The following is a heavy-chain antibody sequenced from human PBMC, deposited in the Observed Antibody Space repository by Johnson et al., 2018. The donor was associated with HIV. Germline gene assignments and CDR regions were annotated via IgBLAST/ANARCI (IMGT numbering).Heavy chain of an antibody. D-gene: IGHD3-3*01. CDR2: ISWNGGNT. V-gene: IGHV3-20*04. CDR3: AKDQTYNFWSGYYGGDAFDI. CDR1: GFTFDDYG. J-gene: IGHJ3*02. Sequence: VHLVESGGGVVRPGGSLRLSCAASGFTFDDYGMSWVRQAPGKGLEWVSGISWNGGNTYYADSVKGRFTISRDNSKNTLYLQMNSLRAEDTAVYYCAKDQTYNFWSGYYGGDAFDIWGQGTMVTVSS.